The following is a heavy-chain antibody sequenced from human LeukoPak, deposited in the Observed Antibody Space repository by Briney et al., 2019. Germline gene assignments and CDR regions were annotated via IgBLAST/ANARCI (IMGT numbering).Heavy chain of an antibody. D-gene: IGHD1-26*01. CDR3: ARDSTYYYYMDV. J-gene: IGHJ6*03. Sequence: ASETLSLTCTVSSGSISSGDYYWSWIRQPPGKGLEWIGYIYYSGGTYYNPSLMSRVTISVDTSKNQFSLKLSSVTAADTAVYYCARDSTYYYYMDVWGKGTTVTVSS. CDR1: SGSISSGDYY. CDR2: IYYSGGT. V-gene: IGHV4-30-4*08.